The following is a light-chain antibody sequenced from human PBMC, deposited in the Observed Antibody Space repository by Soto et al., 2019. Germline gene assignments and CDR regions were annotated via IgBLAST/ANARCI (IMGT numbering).Light chain of an antibody. CDR2: EGS. J-gene: IGLJ2*01. CDR1: SSDVGSYNL. Sequence: QSALTQPASVSGSPGQSITISCTETSSDVGSYNLVSWYQQHPGKAPKLMIYEGSKRPSGVSNRFSGSKSGNTASLTISGLQAEDEADYYCCSYAGRSTLVFGGGTKLTVL. V-gene: IGLV2-23*01. CDR3: CSYAGRSTLV.